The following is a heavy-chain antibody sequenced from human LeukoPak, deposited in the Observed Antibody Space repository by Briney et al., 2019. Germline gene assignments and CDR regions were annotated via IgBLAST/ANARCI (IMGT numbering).Heavy chain of an antibody. D-gene: IGHD3-3*01. J-gene: IGHJ4*02. V-gene: IGHV3-7*03. CDR2: IKQDGSEK. Sequence: GGSLRLSCAASGFTFSSYWMSWVRQAPGKGLEWVANIKQDGSEKYYVDSVKGRFTISRDNSKNTLYLQMNSLRVEDTAVFYCARDQYDTWSRRGNFDSWGQGTLVIVSS. CDR3: ARDQYDTWSRRGNFDS. CDR1: GFTFSSYW.